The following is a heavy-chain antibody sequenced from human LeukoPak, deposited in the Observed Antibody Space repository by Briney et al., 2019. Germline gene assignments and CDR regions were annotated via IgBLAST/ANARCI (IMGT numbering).Heavy chain of an antibody. CDR2: ISYDGSNK. V-gene: IGHV3-30*03. Sequence: GGSLRLSCAASGFTFSSYGMHWVRQAPGKGLEWVAVISYDGSNKYSADSVKGRFTISRDNSKNTLYLQMNSLKAEDTAVYYCATDPAAGTDYWGQGTLVTVSS. J-gene: IGHJ4*02. CDR3: ATDPAAGTDY. D-gene: IGHD6-13*01. CDR1: GFTFSSYG.